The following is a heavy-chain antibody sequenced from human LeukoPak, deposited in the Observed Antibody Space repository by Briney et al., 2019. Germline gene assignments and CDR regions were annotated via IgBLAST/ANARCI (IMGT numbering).Heavy chain of an antibody. V-gene: IGHV3-30*02. CDR3: ARVYSYGYSFFDY. J-gene: IGHJ4*02. CDR1: GFTFSSYG. CDR2: IRYDGSNK. D-gene: IGHD5-18*01. Sequence: GGSLRLSCAASGFTFSSYGMHWVRQAPGKGLEWVAFIRYDGSNKYYADSVKGRFTISRDNSKNTLYLQMNSLRAEDTAVYYCARVYSYGYSFFDYWGQGTLVTVSS.